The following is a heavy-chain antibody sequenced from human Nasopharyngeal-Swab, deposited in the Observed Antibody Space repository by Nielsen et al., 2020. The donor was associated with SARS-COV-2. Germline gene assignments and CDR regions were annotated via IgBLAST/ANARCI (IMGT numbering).Heavy chain of an antibody. CDR3: ARGDWGHFDY. J-gene: IGHJ4*02. CDR2: PYYRSKWYN. V-gene: IGHV6-1*01. Sequence: WIRQSPSRGLEWLGRPYYRSKWYNDYAESVKSRVTISPDTSKNQVSLQLNSVTPEDTGVYYCARGDWGHFDYWGQGTLVTVSS. D-gene: IGHD7-27*01.